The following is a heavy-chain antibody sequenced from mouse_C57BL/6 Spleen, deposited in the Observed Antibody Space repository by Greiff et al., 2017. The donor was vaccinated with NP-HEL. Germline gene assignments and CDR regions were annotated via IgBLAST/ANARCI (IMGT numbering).Heavy chain of an antibody. J-gene: IGHJ1*03. V-gene: IGHV1-82*01. CDR2: IYPGDGDT. CDR3: ARQGYYGNYDWYFDV. Sequence: VKVVESGPELVKPGASVKISCKASGYAFSSSWMNWVKQRPGKGLEWIGRIYPGDGDTNYNGKFKGKATLTADKSSSTAYMQLSSLTSEDSAVYFCARQGYYGNYDWYFDVWGTGTTVTVSS. CDR1: GYAFSSSW. D-gene: IGHD2-1*01.